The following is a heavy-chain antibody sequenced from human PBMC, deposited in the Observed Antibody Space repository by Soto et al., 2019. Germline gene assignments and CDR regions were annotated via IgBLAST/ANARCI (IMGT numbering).Heavy chain of an antibody. D-gene: IGHD4-17*01. Sequence: TLFLTCTVSGGSISSGGYYWSWLRQHPGKGLEWIGYIYYSGSTYYNPSLKSRVTISVDTSKNQFSLKLSSVTAADTAVYYCARTTVTVYYYYGMDVWGQGTTVTVSS. J-gene: IGHJ6*02. CDR3: ARTTVTVYYYYGMDV. V-gene: IGHV4-31*03. CDR2: IYYSGST. CDR1: GGSISSGGYY.